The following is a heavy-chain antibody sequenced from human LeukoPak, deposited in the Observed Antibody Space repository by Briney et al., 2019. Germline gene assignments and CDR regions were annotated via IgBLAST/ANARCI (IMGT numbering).Heavy chain of an antibody. CDR3: AKGIMPTSGYSSSWPNDY. V-gene: IGHV3-11*01. CDR2: ISSSGSTI. D-gene: IGHD6-13*01. J-gene: IGHJ4*02. Sequence: GGSLRLSCAASGFTFSDYYMSWIRQAPGKGLEWVSYISSSGSTIYYADSVKGRFTVSRDNAKNSLYLQMNSLRAEDTAVYYCAKGIMPTSGYSSSWPNDYWGQGTLVTVSS. CDR1: GFTFSDYY.